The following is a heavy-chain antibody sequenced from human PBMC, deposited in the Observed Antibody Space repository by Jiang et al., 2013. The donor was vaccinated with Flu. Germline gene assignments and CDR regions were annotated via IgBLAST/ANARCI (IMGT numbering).Heavy chain of an antibody. CDR3: ASPSNYYDSSGYYGGYFDY. Sequence: SVKVSCKASGGTFSSYAISWVRQAPGQGLEWMGGIIPIFGTANYAQKFQGRVTITADKSTSTAYMELSSLRSEDTAVYYCASPSNYYDSSGYYGGYFDYWGQGTLVTVSS. V-gene: IGHV1-69*06. CDR1: GGTFSSYA. J-gene: IGHJ4*02. D-gene: IGHD3-22*01. CDR2: IIPIFGTA.